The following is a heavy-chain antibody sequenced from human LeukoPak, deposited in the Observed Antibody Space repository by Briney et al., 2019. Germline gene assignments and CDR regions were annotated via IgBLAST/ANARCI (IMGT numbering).Heavy chain of an antibody. CDR2: ISYDGSNK. V-gene: IGHV3-30-3*01. Sequence: PGGSLRLSCAASGFTFSSYAMHWVRPAPGKGLEWVAVISYDGSNKYYADSVKGRFTISRDNSKNTLYLQMNSLRAEDTAVYYCASSGWANPVWGQGTTVTVSS. CDR3: ASSGWANPV. CDR1: GFTFSSYA. J-gene: IGHJ6*02. D-gene: IGHD6-19*01.